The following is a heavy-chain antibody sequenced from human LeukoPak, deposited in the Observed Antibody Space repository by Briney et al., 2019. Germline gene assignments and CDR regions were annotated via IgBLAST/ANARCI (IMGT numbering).Heavy chain of an antibody. Sequence: SETLSLTCTVSGGSISSSSYYWGWIRQPPGKGLERIGSIYYSGSTYYNPSLKSRVTISVDTSKNQFSLKLSSVTAADTAVYYCARQIEGYSYGYREPDYWGQGTLVTVSS. CDR1: GGSISSSSYY. CDR2: IYYSGST. CDR3: ARQIEGYSYGYREPDY. J-gene: IGHJ4*02. D-gene: IGHD5-18*01. V-gene: IGHV4-39*01.